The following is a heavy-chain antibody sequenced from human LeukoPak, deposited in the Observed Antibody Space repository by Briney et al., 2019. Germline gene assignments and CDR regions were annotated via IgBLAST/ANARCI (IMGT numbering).Heavy chain of an antibody. CDR3: AKINNVDDF. CDR2: ISPDGNRE. Sequence: GGSLRLSCAASGFTFSIFGIHWVRQAPGKGLEWVAAISPDGNREYYTESVKGRFTVSRDNSNNVIYLQINSLRGDDSAVYYCAKINNVDDFWGQGTLVTVSS. V-gene: IGHV3-30*18. CDR1: GFTFSIFG. D-gene: IGHD1/OR15-1a*01. J-gene: IGHJ4*02.